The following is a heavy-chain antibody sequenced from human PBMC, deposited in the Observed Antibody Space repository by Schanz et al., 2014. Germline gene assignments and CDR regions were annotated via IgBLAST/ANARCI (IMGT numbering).Heavy chain of an antibody. CDR1: GFVFGDYY. CDR3: ARIGGSVFDY. Sequence: VHLVESGGGVVQPGRSLRLSCAASGFVFGDYYMTWIRQAPGKGLEWLSYISDSGTYTNYADSVKGRFTISRDNSKNSLYLQMNSLRAEDTAVYYCARIGGSVFDYWAQGTLVTVSS. V-gene: IGHV3-11*05. D-gene: IGHD3-10*01. CDR2: ISDSGTYT. J-gene: IGHJ4*02.